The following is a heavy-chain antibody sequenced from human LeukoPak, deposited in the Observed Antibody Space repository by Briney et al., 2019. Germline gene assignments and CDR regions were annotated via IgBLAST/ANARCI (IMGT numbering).Heavy chain of an antibody. CDR3: SGHGSSSY. J-gene: IGHJ4*02. V-gene: IGHV3-23*01. D-gene: IGHD6-13*01. Sequence: GGSLRLSCAASGFTFSYHWMTWVRQAPGKGLEWVSDISGVGNTYYAESVKGRFTIPRDNSKNTLYLQMNSLRAEDTALYYASGHGSSSYWGQGTLVAVSS. CDR1: GFTFSYHW. CDR2: ISGVGNT.